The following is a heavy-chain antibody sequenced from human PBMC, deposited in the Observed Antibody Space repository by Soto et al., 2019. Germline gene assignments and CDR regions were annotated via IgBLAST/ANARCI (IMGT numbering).Heavy chain of an antibody. CDR2: ISAAGDP. V-gene: IGHV3-13*05. CDR1: GFTFRNYD. J-gene: IGHJ6*02. Sequence: EVQLVESGGGLVQPGGSLRLSCEASGFTFRNYDMHWVRQGTGKGLEWVSGISAAGDPDYADSVEGRFTISRENAQNYFFLQMNSLRVGDTDVYYCARPDRDFYGLDVWGQGTTVIVSS. CDR3: ARPDRDFYGLDV.